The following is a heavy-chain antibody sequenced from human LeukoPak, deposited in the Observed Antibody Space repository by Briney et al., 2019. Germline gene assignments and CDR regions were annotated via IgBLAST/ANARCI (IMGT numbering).Heavy chain of an antibody. CDR1: GFTFSSYS. D-gene: IGHD4-11*01. CDR2: ISGGGGSA. Sequence: PGGSLRLSCAASGFTFSSYSMNWVRQAPGKGLEWVSSISGGGGSAYYADSVKGRFTISRDNAKNSLYLQMNSLRAEDTAVYYCAREDYSNYGWFDPWGQGTLVTVSS. CDR3: AREDYSNYGWFDP. V-gene: IGHV3-21*01. J-gene: IGHJ5*02.